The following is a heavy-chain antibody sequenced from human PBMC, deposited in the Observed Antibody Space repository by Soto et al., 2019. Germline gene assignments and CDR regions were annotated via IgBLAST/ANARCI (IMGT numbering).Heavy chain of an antibody. V-gene: IGHV3-30-3*01. CDR3: AREGSGMPPPYGWFDP. D-gene: IGHD2-2*01. J-gene: IGHJ5*02. CDR2: ISYDGSNK. CDR1: GFTFSSYA. Sequence: PGGSLRLSCAASGFTFSSYAMHWVRQAPGKGLEWVAVISYDGSNKYYADSVKGRFTISRDNSKNTLYLQMNSLRAEDTAVYYCAREGSGMPPPYGWFDPWGQGTLVTVSS.